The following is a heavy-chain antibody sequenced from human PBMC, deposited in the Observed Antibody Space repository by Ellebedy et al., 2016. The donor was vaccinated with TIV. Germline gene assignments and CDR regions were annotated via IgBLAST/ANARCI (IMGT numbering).Heavy chain of an antibody. J-gene: IGHJ6*02. CDR2: INPSGGDT. CDR3: ARGPNYGLDV. CDR1: AYTFTDYH. V-gene: IGHV1-46*01. Sequence: AASVKVSCKTSAYTFTDYHFNWVRQAPGQGLEWMGIINPSGGDTTYPQQFQGRVTMTSDTSTSTVYIELSSLRSEDTAVYYCARGPNYGLDVWGQGTTVTVSS.